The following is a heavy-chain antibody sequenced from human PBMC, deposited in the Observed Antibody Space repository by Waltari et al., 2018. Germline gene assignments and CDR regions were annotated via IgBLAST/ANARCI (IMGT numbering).Heavy chain of an antibody. CDR2: IYYSGST. D-gene: IGHD1-26*01. J-gene: IGHJ5*01. Sequence: QLQLQESGPGLVKPSETLSLTCTVSGGSISSSSYYWGWIRQPPGKGLEWIGSIYYSGSTYYNPALKSRVTISVDTSKNQFSLKLSSVTAADTAVYYCARAALRLGVRGDWFDPWGQGTTVTVSS. CDR1: GGSISSSSYY. CDR3: ARAALRLGVRGDWFDP. V-gene: IGHV4-39*07.